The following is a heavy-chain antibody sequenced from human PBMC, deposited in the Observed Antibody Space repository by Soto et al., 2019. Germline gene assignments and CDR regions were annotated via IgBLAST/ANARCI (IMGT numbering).Heavy chain of an antibody. CDR2: INHSGST. CDR3: ARAWLDVYYYGMDV. Sequence: SETLSLTCAVYGGSFSGYYWSWIRQPPGKGLEWIGEINHSGSTNYNPSLKSRVTISVDTSKNQFSLKLSSVTAADTAVYYCARAWLDVYYYGMDVWGQGTTVTVSS. J-gene: IGHJ6*02. D-gene: IGHD6-19*01. CDR1: GGSFSGYY. V-gene: IGHV4-34*01.